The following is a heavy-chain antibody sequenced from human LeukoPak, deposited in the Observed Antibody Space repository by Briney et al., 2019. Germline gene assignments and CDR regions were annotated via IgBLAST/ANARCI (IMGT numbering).Heavy chain of an antibody. CDR2: IIPIFGTA. CDR3: ARDLVEMASYYYYGMDV. J-gene: IGHJ6*02. V-gene: IGHV1-69*13. Sequence: SVKVSCKASGGTFSIYAISWVRQAPGQGLEWMGGIIPIFGTANYAQKSQGRVTITADESTSTAYMELSSLRSEDTAVYYCARDLVEMASYYYYGMDVWGQGTTVTVSS. CDR1: GGTFSIYA. D-gene: IGHD5-24*01.